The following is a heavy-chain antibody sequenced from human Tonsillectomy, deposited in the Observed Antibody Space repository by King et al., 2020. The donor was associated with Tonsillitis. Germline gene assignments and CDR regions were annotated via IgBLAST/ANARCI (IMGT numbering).Heavy chain of an antibody. CDR3: ARHDWVDNWTAH. CDR1: GGSISSSTYY. Sequence: QLQESGPGQVKPSETLSLTCTVSGGSISSSTYYWDWIRQPPGKGLEWIGSIYYSGSTYYNPSLKSRVTISVDTSKNRFSLKLSSVTAADTAVYYCARHDWVDNWTAHWGQGTLVTVSS. CDR2: IYYSGST. V-gene: IGHV4-39*07. D-gene: IGHD3-9*01. J-gene: IGHJ5*02.